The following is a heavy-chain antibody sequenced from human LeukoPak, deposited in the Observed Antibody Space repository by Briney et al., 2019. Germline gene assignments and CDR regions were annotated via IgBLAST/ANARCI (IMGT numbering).Heavy chain of an antibody. CDR3: AKDTTYYYDSSGYDDAFDI. CDR1: GFTFSIYA. CDR2: ISGSGGST. V-gene: IGHV3-23*01. J-gene: IGHJ3*02. D-gene: IGHD3-22*01. Sequence: GGSLRLSCAASGFTFSIYAMSWVRQAPGEGLEWVLAISGSGGSTYYADSVKGRFTISRDNSKNTLYLQMNSLRAEDTAVYYCAKDTTYYYDSSGYDDAFDIWGQGTMVTVSS.